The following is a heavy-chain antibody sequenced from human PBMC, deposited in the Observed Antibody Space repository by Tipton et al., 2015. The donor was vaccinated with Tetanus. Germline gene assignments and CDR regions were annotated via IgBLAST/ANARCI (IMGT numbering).Heavy chain of an antibody. Sequence: TLSLTCAVSGYSISRSHWWAWIRQPPGKGLEWIGHIHNSGSTYYNPSLKSRVTVSVDTSKNQFSLTVNSATDVDTAVYYCAGVGIRWYFDIWGSGTLVTVSS. D-gene: IGHD2-21*01. CDR2: IHNSGST. J-gene: IGHJ2*01. CDR1: GYSISRSHW. V-gene: IGHV4-28*01. CDR3: AGVGIRWYFDI.